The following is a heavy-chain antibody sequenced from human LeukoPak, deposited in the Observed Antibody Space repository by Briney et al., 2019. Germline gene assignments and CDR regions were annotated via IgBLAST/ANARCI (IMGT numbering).Heavy chain of an antibody. CDR1: GDSVSSNSGA. CDR3: VRSTKMSTIRGYSYAMDV. CDR2: TYYRSEWYY. V-gene: IGHV6-1*01. Sequence: SQTLSVTCAISGDSVSSNSGAWNWIRQSPGRGLEWLGRTYYRSEWYYDYAISVKSRMTINPDTSKNQFSLQLNSVTPEDTAVYYCVRSTKMSTIRGYSYAMDVWGQGTTVTVSS. J-gene: IGHJ6*02. D-gene: IGHD5-24*01.